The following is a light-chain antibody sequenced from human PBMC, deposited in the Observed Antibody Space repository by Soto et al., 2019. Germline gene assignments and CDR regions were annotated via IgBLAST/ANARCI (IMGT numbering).Light chain of an antibody. V-gene: IGKV3-11*01. CDR3: QQRSNWPPAT. CDR2: DAS. Sequence: EIVLTQSPATLSLSPGERATLSCRASQSVSSYLAWYQQKPGQAPRLLIYDASNRATGIPARFSGSGSGTDFSLTIGSLEPEDFAVYSCQQRSNWPPATFGQGTKVE. CDR1: QSVSSY. J-gene: IGKJ1*01.